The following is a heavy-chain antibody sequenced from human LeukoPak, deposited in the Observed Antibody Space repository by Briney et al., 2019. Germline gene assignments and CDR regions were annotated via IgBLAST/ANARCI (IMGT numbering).Heavy chain of an antibody. V-gene: IGHV4-39*07. CDR3: ARTNGVVGATGY. CDR1: GGSISSSSYY. J-gene: IGHJ4*02. Sequence: SETLSLTCTVSGGSISSSSYYWGWIRQPPGKGLEWIGSIYYSGSSYYNPSLKSRVTISVDTSKNQFSLKLSSVTAADTAEYYCARTNGVVGATGYWGQGTLVTVSS. CDR2: IYYSGSS. D-gene: IGHD1-26*01.